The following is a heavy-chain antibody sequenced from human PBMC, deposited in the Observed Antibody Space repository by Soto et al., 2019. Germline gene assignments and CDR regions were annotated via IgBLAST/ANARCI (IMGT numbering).Heavy chain of an antibody. V-gene: IGHV3-23*01. CDR3: AKPLGGYYYYGMHX. J-gene: IGHJ6*02. Sequence: PEGSLRLSFAASGFTFSVYAMSWVRQAPGKGLEWVSSISCSGDTTYYADSVKGRFTISRDNSKKTLSLQMNSLRAEDTAVYYCAKPLGGYYYYGMHXWGQGTRVTVS. CDR1: GFTFSVYA. CDR2: ISCSGDTT.